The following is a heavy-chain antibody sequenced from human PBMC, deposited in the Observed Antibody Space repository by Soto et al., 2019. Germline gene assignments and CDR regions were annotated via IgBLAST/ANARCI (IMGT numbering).Heavy chain of an antibody. V-gene: IGHV3-13*01. J-gene: IGHJ4*02. CDR1: GFTFSSYD. D-gene: IGHD3-10*01. CDR3: SRVNNWGMVRAPYY. CDR2: IGTAGDT. Sequence: PGGSLRLSCAASGFTFSSYDMHWVRQATGKGLEWVSAIGTAGDTYYPGSAKGRFTISRENAKNSLYLQMNSLRAGDTAVYYCSRVNNWGMVRAPYYWGQGTLVTVSS.